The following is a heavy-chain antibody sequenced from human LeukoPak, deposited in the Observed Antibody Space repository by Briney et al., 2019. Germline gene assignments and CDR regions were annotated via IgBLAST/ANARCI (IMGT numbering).Heavy chain of an antibody. D-gene: IGHD3-10*01. Sequence: PGGSLRLSCAASGFTFSSYWMHWVRHAPGKGLVWVSRINSDGRSTTYADSVKGRFTISRDNAKITLYLQMNSLRAEDTAVYYGAYWSASGSSAYFDYWGQGTLVTVSS. CDR2: INSDGRST. CDR1: GFTFSSYW. CDR3: AYWSASGSSAYFDY. V-gene: IGHV3-74*01. J-gene: IGHJ4*02.